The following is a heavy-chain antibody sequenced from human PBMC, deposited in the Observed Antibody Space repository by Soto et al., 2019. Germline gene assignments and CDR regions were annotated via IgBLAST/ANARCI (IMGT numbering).Heavy chain of an antibody. Sequence: ASVKVSCKASGYTFTSFDINWVRQATGQGLEWMGWMNPNSGHTGYAQKFQGRVTMTRDTSISAAYMELSSLRYEDTAVYYCTRGRNSGDGYNGGGYWGQGTLVTVSS. CDR1: GYTFTSFD. CDR2: MNPNSGHT. CDR3: TRGRNSGDGYNGGGY. V-gene: IGHV1-8*01. D-gene: IGHD1-1*01. J-gene: IGHJ4*02.